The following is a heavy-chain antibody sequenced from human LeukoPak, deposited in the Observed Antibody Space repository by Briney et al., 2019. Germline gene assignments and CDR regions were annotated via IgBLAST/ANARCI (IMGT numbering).Heavy chain of an antibody. V-gene: IGHV3-23*01. CDR1: GFTFSSYA. J-gene: IGHJ3*02. CDR2: TSGSGGST. D-gene: IGHD3-22*01. CDR3: ASALKYYYDSSGSDASDI. Sequence: PGGSLRFSCAASGFTFSSYAMSWVRQAPGKGLEWVSATSGSGGSTYYADSVKGRFTISRDNAKNSLYLQMNSLRAEDTAVYYCASALKYYYDSSGSDASDIWGQGTMVTVSS.